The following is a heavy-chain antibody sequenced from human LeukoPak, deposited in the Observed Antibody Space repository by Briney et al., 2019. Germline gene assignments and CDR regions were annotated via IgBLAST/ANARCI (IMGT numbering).Heavy chain of an antibody. CDR1: GYTFSSYA. Sequence: GASVKVSCKASGYTFSSYAMNWVRQAPGQGLEWMGRINPNSGGTNYAQKFQGRVTMTRDTSISTAYMELSRLRSDDTAVYYCARLYFRAYYDSSGRSSQRLLGGMDVWGQGTTVTVSS. CDR3: ARLYFRAYYDSSGRSSQRLLGGMDV. J-gene: IGHJ6*02. D-gene: IGHD3-22*01. V-gene: IGHV1-2*06. CDR2: INPNSGGT.